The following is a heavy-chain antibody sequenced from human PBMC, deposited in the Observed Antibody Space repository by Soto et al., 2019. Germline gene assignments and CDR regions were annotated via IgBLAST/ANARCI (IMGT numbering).Heavy chain of an antibody. Sequence: QVQLVQSGAEVKKPGASVKVSCKASGYTFTSYGISWVRQAPGQGLEWMGWISAYNGNTNYAQKLQGRVTMPTDTSTSTAYMELRSLRSDDTAVYYCASVRQLVTRPFYFMDVWGKGTTVTVSS. CDR1: GYTFTSYG. V-gene: IGHV1-18*01. D-gene: IGHD6-6*01. CDR2: ISAYNGNT. CDR3: ASVRQLVTRPFYFMDV. J-gene: IGHJ6*03.